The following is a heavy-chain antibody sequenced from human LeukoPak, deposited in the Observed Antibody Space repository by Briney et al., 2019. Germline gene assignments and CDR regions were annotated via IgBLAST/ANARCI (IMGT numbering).Heavy chain of an antibody. CDR3: ARVAGYCSSTSCYNPYDY. V-gene: IGHV3-7*03. D-gene: IGHD2-2*02. Sequence: GGSLRLSCAASGFTFSSYAMHWVRQAPGKGLEWVANIKQDGSERYYVDSVKGRFTISRDNAKNSLYLQMNSLRAEDTAVYYCARVAGYCSSTSCYNPYDYWGQGTLVTVSS. J-gene: IGHJ4*02. CDR2: IKQDGSER. CDR1: GFTFSSYA.